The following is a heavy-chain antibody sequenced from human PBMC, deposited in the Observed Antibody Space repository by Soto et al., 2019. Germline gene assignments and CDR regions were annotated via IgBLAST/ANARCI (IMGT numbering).Heavy chain of an antibody. J-gene: IGHJ4*02. V-gene: IGHV1-69*10. CDR2: IIPILGIA. CDR1: GGTFSSYA. D-gene: IGHD3-22*01. CDR3: ARGARRGFDSSGYLDY. Sequence: ASVKVSCKASGGTFSSYAISWVRQAPGQGLEWMGGIIPILGIANYAQKFQGRVTITADKSTSTAYMELSSLRSEDTAVYYCARGARRGFDSSGYLDYWGQGTLVTVSS.